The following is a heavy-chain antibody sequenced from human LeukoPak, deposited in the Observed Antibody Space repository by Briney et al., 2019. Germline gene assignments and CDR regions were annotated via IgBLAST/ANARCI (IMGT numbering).Heavy chain of an antibody. D-gene: IGHD4-17*01. Sequence: GGSLRLSCAASGFTFSSYWMSWVRQAPGKGLEWVANIKQDGSEKYYVDSVKGRFTISRDNAKNSLYLQMNSLRADDTAVYYCAKDLTPATVGDFDYWGQGTLVTVSS. CDR1: GFTFSSYW. J-gene: IGHJ4*02. CDR2: IKQDGSEK. CDR3: AKDLTPATVGDFDY. V-gene: IGHV3-7*03.